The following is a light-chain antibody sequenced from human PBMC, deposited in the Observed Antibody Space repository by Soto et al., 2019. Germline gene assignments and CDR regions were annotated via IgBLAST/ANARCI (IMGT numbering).Light chain of an antibody. CDR2: KDS. CDR3: YSAADNNKV. Sequence: SYELTQPSSVSVSPGQTARITCSGDVLAKKYARWFQQKPGQAPVLVIYKDSERPSGIPQRFSSYRSGTTVTLTISGAQVEDEADYYCYSAADNNKVFGGGTKLTVL. CDR1: VLAKKY. J-gene: IGLJ2*01. V-gene: IGLV3-27*01.